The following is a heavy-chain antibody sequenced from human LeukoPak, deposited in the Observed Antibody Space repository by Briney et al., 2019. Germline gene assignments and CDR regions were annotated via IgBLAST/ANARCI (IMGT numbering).Heavy chain of an antibody. CDR3: ARDDPTLFWSGSPFY. CDR1: GFTFNSYW. CDR2: IKQDGSER. Sequence: GGSLRLSCAASGFTFNSYWMSWVRQAPGKGLEWVANIKQDGSERYYVDSVKGRFTISRDNAKNSLYLQMNSLRAEDTAVYYCARDDPTLFWSGSPFYWGQGTLVTVSS. V-gene: IGHV3-7*01. D-gene: IGHD3-3*01. J-gene: IGHJ4*02.